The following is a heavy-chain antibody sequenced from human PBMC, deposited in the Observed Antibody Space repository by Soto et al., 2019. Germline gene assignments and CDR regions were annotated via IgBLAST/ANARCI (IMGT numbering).Heavy chain of an antibody. D-gene: IGHD1-26*01. CDR3: AGGGAGSGPFTWELPDH. CDR2: ITPFGGDV. Sequence: QMQLVQSGAEVKKTGSSVTVSCKALGNTFTYRYLHWVRQAPGQALEWMGWITPFGGDVHYAQKFQERVTITRDRSINTAYMQMSSLRSEDTAMYFCAGGGAGSGPFTWELPDHWGQGTLVTVSS. J-gene: IGHJ4*02. CDR1: GNTFTYRY. V-gene: IGHV1-45*02.